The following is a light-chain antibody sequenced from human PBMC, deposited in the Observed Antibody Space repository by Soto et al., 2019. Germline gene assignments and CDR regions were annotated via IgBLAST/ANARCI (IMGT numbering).Light chain of an antibody. J-gene: IGKJ1*01. CDR3: QQSYDIPRT. V-gene: IGKV1-39*01. CDR1: QDIRSY. Sequence: DIPMTQSPSSLSASVGDRVTITCRASQDIRSYLNWYQQKPGKAPNLLIYSAFTLQSGVPSRFSGSGSGTDFTLTINSLQPEDFAMYYCQQSYDIPRTFGQGTKVEIK. CDR2: SAF.